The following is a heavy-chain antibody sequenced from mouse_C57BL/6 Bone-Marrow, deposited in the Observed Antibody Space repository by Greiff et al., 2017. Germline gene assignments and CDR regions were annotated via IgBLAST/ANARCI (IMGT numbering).Heavy chain of an antibody. Sequence: EVQLQQSGPELVKPGASVKISCKASGYTFTDYYMNWVKQSHGKSLEWIGDINPNNGGTSYNQKFKGKATLTVDQSSSTAYMELRSLTSEDSAVYYCARRIYYGYDRGFDYWGQGTTLTVSS. CDR2: INPNNGGT. CDR1: GYTFTDYY. CDR3: ARRIYYGYDRGFDY. J-gene: IGHJ2*01. D-gene: IGHD2-2*01. V-gene: IGHV1-26*01.